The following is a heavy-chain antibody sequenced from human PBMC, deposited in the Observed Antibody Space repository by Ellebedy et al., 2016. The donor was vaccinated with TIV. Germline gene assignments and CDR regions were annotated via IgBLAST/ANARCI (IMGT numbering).Heavy chain of an antibody. Sequence: MPSETLSLTCTVSGGSISSSSYYWSWIRQPPGKGLEWIGYIYYSGSTNYNPSLKSRVTISVDTSKNQFSLKLSSVTAADTAVYYCAREARDSSGYFIDYWGQGTLVTVSS. CDR3: AREARDSSGYFIDY. CDR2: IYYSGST. V-gene: IGHV4-61*01. CDR1: GGSISSSSYY. J-gene: IGHJ4*02. D-gene: IGHD3-22*01.